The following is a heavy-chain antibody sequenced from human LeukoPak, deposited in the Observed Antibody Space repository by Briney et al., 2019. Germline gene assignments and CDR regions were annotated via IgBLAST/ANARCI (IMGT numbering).Heavy chain of an antibody. D-gene: IGHD5-12*01. Sequence: PSETLSLTCTVSGGSISSGGYYWSWIRQRPGKGLEWIGYIYYSGSTYYNPSLKSRVTISVDTSKNQFSLKLSSVTAADTAAYYCARKSSRYSPFDYWGQGTLVTVSS. J-gene: IGHJ4*02. V-gene: IGHV4-31*03. CDR1: GGSISSGGYY. CDR3: ARKSSRYSPFDY. CDR2: IYYSGST.